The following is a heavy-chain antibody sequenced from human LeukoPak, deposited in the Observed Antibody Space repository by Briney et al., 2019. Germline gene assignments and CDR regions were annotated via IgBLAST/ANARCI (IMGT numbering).Heavy chain of an antibody. CDR2: IYPDDSDT. J-gene: IGHJ4*02. D-gene: IGHD1-1*01. V-gene: IGHV5-51*01. CDR3: ARHETGPYFDY. Sequence: LGESLKISRKGSGYSFTSYWIGWVRQMPGKGLECMGIIYPDDSDTRYSPSFQGQVTISADKSISTAYLQWSSLKASDTAMYYCARHETGPYFDYWGQGTLVTVSS. CDR1: GYSFTSYW.